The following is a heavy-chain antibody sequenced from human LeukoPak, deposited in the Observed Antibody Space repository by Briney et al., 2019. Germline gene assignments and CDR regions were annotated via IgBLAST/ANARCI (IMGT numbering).Heavy chain of an antibody. J-gene: IGHJ6*03. CDR2: INPNSGGT. CDR1: GYTFTGYY. D-gene: IGHD2-15*01. V-gene: IGHV1-2*02. Sequence: GASVKVSCKASGYTFTGYYMHWVRQAPGQGLEWMGWINPNSGGTNYAQKFQGRVTMTRDTSISTAYMELSRLRSDDTAVYYCARELGYCSGGSCYNFYYMDVWGKGTTVTVSS. CDR3: ARELGYCSGGSCYNFYYMDV.